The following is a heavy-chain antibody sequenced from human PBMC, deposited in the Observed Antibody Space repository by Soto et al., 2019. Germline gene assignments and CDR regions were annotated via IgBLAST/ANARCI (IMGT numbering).Heavy chain of an antibody. CDR2: IIPIFGTA. V-gene: IGHV1-69*13. J-gene: IGHJ6*02. CDR3: ARARKQTWGMDV. Sequence: SLKVSCKASGGTFSSYAISWVRQAPGQGLEWMGGIIPIFGTANYAQKFQGRVTITADESTSTAYMELSSLRSEDTAVYYCARARKQTWGMDVWGQGTTVTVSS. CDR1: GGTFSSYA.